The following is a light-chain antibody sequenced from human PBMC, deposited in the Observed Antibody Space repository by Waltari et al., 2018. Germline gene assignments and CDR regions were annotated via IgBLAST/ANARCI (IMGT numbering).Light chain of an antibody. J-gene: IGKJ1*01. V-gene: IGKV4-1*01. CDR1: QSVLYSSNNKNY. CDR3: QQYYSDPWT. Sequence: DIVMTQSPDSLAVSLGERATINCKSSQSVLYSSNNKNYLAWYQQRPGQPPKLLIYWASTRESGVPDLFSGSGSGTDFTLIISSLQAEDVAVYYCQQYYSDPWTFGQGTKVEIK. CDR2: WAS.